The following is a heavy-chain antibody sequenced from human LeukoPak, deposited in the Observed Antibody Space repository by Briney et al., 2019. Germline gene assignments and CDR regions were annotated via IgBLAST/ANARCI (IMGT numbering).Heavy chain of an antibody. CDR3: ASSARSTRAVIFGY. CDR2: IYHSGST. CDR1: GGSISSGGYS. D-gene: IGHD2-2*02. Sequence: SETLSLTCAVSGGSISSGGYSWSWIRQPPGKGLEWIGYIYHSGSTYYNPSLKSRVTISVDRSKNQFSLKLSSVTAADTAVYYCASSARSTRAVIFGYWGQGTLVTVPS. J-gene: IGHJ4*02. V-gene: IGHV4-30-2*01.